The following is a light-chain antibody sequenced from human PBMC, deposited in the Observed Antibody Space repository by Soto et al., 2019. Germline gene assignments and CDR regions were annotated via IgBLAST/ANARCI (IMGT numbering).Light chain of an antibody. CDR1: QGISHY. CDR3: QKYNSAPRT. Sequence: DIQMTQSPSSLSASVGDRVTITCRASQGISHYLAWYQQKPGKVPKLLIYAASTLQSGVPTRFSGSGSGTTFPLTISSLQPEDVATYYSQKYNSAPRTYGQGTKVEIK. J-gene: IGKJ1*01. CDR2: AAS. V-gene: IGKV1-27*01.